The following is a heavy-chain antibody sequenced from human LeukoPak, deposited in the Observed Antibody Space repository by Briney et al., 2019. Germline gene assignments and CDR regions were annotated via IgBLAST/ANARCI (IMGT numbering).Heavy chain of an antibody. Sequence: GASVKVSCKASGYTFTSYDINWVRQATGQGLEWMGWMNPNSGNTGYAQKFQGRVTITRNTSISTAYMELSSLRSEDTAVYYCARNLRGFTAHPGAFDIWGQGTMVTVSS. CDR2: MNPNSGNT. D-gene: IGHD2-21*02. J-gene: IGHJ3*02. CDR3: ARNLRGFTAHPGAFDI. CDR1: GYTFTSYD. V-gene: IGHV1-8*01.